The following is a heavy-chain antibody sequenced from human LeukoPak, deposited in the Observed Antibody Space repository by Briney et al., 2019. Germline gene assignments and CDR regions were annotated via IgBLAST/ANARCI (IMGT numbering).Heavy chain of an antibody. CDR1: GFTFRSYG. V-gene: IGHV3-30*03. CDR2: ISFDESNK. J-gene: IGHJ4*02. Sequence: PGRSLRLSCAASGFTFRSYGMHWVRQAPGKGLEWVALISFDESNKYYTDSVKGRFTISRDNSRDTLYLQMNSLRAEDTAVYYCAGASDYYGSGSYDNYWGQGTLVTVSS. CDR3: AGASDYYGSGSYDNY. D-gene: IGHD3-10*01.